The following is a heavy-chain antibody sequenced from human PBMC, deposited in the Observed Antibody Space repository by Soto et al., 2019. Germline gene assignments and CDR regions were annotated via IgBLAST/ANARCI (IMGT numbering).Heavy chain of an antibody. Sequence: GGSLILSFAGSGFTFRCDRMSLVRPAPGKGLGGVSYISGSGSNIYYADSVKGRFTISRDNAKNSLYLQMNSLRAEDTAVYYCARAGVNYDFWSGYYPGYYGMDVWGQGTTVTVSS. CDR1: GFTFRCDR. J-gene: IGHJ6*02. CDR2: ISGSGSNI. D-gene: IGHD3-3*01. V-gene: IGHV3-21*04. CDR3: ARAGVNYDFWSGYYPGYYGMDV.